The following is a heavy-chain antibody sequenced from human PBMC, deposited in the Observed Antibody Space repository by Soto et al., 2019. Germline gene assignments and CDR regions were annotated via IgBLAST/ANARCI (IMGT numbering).Heavy chain of an antibody. V-gene: IGHV3-23*01. Sequence: GGSLRLSCAASGFTFSSYAMNWVRQAPGKGLEWVSTISGSGGSTFYADSVKGRFTISRDNSKNTLYLQMNSLRAEDTALYYCAKAPTYYDILTGIDYWGQGTLVTVSS. D-gene: IGHD3-9*01. CDR1: GFTFSSYA. J-gene: IGHJ4*02. CDR2: ISGSGGST. CDR3: AKAPTYYDILTGIDY.